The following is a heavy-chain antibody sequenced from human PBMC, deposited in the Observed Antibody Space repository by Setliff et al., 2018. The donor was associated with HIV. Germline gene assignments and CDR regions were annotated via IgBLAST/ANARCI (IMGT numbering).Heavy chain of an antibody. Sequence: GGSLRLSCAASGFTFRNYAMSWVRQAPGKGLEWVAFIRSKVYGGTTEYAASVKGRFAILRDDSTSIAYLQMNSLKTEDTGVYYCSRSLGSYFDSAGYLRYFDYWGQGTQVTVSS. CDR1: GFTFRNYA. D-gene: IGHD3-10*01. J-gene: IGHJ4*02. CDR3: SRSLGSYFDSAGYLRYFDY. CDR2: IRSKVYGGTT. V-gene: IGHV3-49*04.